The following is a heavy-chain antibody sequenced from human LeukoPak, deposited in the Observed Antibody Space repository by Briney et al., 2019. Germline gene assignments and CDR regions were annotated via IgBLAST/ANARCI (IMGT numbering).Heavy chain of an antibody. J-gene: IGHJ4*02. CDR1: GITARRTC. CDR3: AREADLSSGWASQGFDY. Sequence: GGSLRLSCAASGITARRTCMSWVREAPGKGLECVSVIFRVGSNYYAGSVKGSFTISRDNSNNTLFLQMDALRAEDTAVYYCAREADLSSGWASQGFDYWGQGTLVTVSS. D-gene: IGHD6-25*01. V-gene: IGHV3-66*01. CDR2: IFRVGSN.